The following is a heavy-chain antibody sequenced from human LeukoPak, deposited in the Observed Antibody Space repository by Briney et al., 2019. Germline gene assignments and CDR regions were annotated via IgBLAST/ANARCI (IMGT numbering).Heavy chain of an antibody. D-gene: IGHD2-15*01. CDR2: ISSNGGDT. Sequence: GGSLRLSCAASGFSFSTYTMGWVRQAPGKGLEYVSGISSNGGDTFYANSVKGRFTISRDNSKNTLYLQMDSLRPDDMAIYYGARVRYCSGGSCYCDYWGQGTLVTVSS. CDR1: GFSFSTYT. V-gene: IGHV3-64*01. J-gene: IGHJ4*02. CDR3: ARVRYCSGGSCYCDY.